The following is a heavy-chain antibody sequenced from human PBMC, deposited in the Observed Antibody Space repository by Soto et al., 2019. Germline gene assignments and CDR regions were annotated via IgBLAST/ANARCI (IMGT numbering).Heavy chain of an antibody. V-gene: IGHV1-3*01. CDR3: ARDQGYSSS. CDR2: INAGNGNT. D-gene: IGHD6-13*01. Sequence: QVQLVQSGAEVKKPGASVKVACKASGYTFSSYGMHWVRQAPGQRLEWVGWINAGNGNTKYSEEFQGRVTITTDTSVSTAYMEVSSLRSEDTAVYYCARDQGYSSSWGQGTLVTVSS. CDR1: GYTFSSYG. J-gene: IGHJ5*02.